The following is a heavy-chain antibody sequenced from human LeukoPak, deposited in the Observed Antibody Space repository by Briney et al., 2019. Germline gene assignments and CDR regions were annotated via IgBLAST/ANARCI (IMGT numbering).Heavy chain of an antibody. Sequence: AGGSLRLSCAPSGFTFSSYAMSWVRPAPGEGLEWVSAISGSGGSTYYADSVRGRFTISRDNSKRTLFLQMNSLRAEDTAVYYWAKDRNYGDYGGVFDYWGPGTLVTVSS. CDR1: GFTFSSYA. V-gene: IGHV3-23*01. J-gene: IGHJ4*02. CDR2: ISGSGGST. CDR3: AKDRNYGDYGGVFDY. D-gene: IGHD4-17*01.